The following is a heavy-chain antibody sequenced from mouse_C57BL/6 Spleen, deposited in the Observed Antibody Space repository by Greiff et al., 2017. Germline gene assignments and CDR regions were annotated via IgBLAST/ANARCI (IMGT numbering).Heavy chain of an antibody. CDR1: GYTFTSYW. D-gene: IGHD2-12*01. Sequence: QVQLQQPGAELVRPGSSVKLSCKASGYTFTSYWMDWVKQRPGQGLEWIGNIYTSDSETHYNQQFTDKATLTVDKSSSTAYMQLSSLTSEDSAVYCCARSYYRNYGYFDVWGTGTTVTVSS. CDR3: ARSYYRNYGYFDV. J-gene: IGHJ1*03. V-gene: IGHV1-61*01. CDR2: IYTSDSET.